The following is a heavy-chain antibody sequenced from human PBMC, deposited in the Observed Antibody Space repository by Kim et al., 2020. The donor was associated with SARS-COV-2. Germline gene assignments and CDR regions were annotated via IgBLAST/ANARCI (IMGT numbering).Heavy chain of an antibody. V-gene: IGHV4-39*02. CDR3: ARDRLPTTYDILTGYYNRVMDD. Sequence: SETLSLTCTVSGGSISSSSYYWGWIRQPPGKGLEWIGSIYYSGSTYYNPSLKSRVTISVDTSKNQFSLKLSSVTAADTAVYYCARDRLPTTYDILTGYYNRVMDDWGEGTLVTVSS. J-gene: IGHJ4*02. CDR1: GGSISSSSYY. CDR2: IYYSGST. D-gene: IGHD3-9*01.